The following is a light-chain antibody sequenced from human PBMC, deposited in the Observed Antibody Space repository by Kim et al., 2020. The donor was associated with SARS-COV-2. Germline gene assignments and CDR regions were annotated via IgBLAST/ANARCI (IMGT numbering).Light chain of an antibody. CDR1: QSVSSN. Sequence: EIVMRQSPATLSVSPGERATLSCRASQSVSSNLAWYQQKPGQAPRLLIYAASIRATGIPARFSGSGSGTEFTLTISSLQSEDFAVYYCQQYNNWLTFGGGTKVEIK. CDR3: QQYNNWLT. CDR2: AAS. J-gene: IGKJ4*01. V-gene: IGKV3-15*01.